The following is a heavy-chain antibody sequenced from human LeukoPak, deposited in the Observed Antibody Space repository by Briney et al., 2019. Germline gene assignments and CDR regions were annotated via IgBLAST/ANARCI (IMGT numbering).Heavy chain of an antibody. J-gene: IGHJ6*03. D-gene: IGHD6-13*01. CDR2: ISSSSSYI. V-gene: IGHV3-21*01. CDR3: ARGYSSSWSPYYYYYMDV. CDR1: GFTFSSYG. Sequence: PGGSLRLSCAASGFTFSSYGMSWVRQAPGKGLEWVSSISSSSSYIYYADSVKGRFTISRDNSKNTLYLQMNSLRAEDTAVYYCARGYSSSWSPYYYYYMDVWGKGTTVTVSS.